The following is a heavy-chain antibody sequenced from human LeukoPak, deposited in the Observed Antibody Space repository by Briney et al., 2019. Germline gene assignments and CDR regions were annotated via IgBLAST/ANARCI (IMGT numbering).Heavy chain of an antibody. CDR1: GGSISSYY. CDR3: ARGSWDTVARITFDY. CDR2: IYYSGST. Sequence: SETLSLTCTVSGGSISSYYWSWIRQPPGKGLEWIGYIYYSGSTNYNPSLKSRVTISVDTSKNQFSLKVTSVTAADTAVYYCARGSWDTVARITFDYWGQGTLVTVSS. V-gene: IGHV4-59*01. D-gene: IGHD5-12*01. J-gene: IGHJ4*02.